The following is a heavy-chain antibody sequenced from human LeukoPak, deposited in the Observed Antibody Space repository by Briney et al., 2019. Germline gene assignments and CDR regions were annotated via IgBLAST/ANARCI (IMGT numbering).Heavy chain of an antibody. J-gene: IGHJ6*04. V-gene: IGHV3-21*01. Sequence: GGSLRLSCAAPRFTFNSYTMNWVRQPPGKGLEWVSSISSSSNYIYYADSVKGRFTISRDNAKNSLYLQMNSLRAEDTAVYYCAELGITMIGGVWGKGTTVTISS. CDR2: ISSSSNYI. CDR1: RFTFNSYT. D-gene: IGHD3-10*02. CDR3: AELGITMIGGV.